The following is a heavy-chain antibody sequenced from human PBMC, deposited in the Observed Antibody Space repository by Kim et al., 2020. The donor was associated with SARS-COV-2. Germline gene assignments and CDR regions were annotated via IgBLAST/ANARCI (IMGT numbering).Heavy chain of an antibody. CDR1: GCTFSSYA. V-gene: IGHV1-69*13. CDR2: IIPIYGTA. D-gene: IGHD4-17*01. Sequence: SVKVSCKASGCTFSSYAISWVRQAPGQGLEWMGGIIPIYGTANYAQKFQGRVTITADESTNTAYMEVSSLRSEDTAVYYCARTGTFGDYGDYVEDWGQGTLVTVS. CDR3: ARTGTFGDYGDYVED. J-gene: IGHJ4*02.